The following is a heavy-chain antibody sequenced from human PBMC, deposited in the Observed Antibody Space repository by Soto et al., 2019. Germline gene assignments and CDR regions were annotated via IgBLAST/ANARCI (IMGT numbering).Heavy chain of an antibody. CDR3: AKGALSTYFD. Sequence: GESLKISCAGSEFTFSTYAMSWVRQAPGKGLEWVSSIGSGGSPTYYADSVKGRFTISRDNSKNTLYLQMNSLRAEDTAVYYCAKGALSTYFDWGQGTLVTVSS. V-gene: IGHV3-23*01. J-gene: IGHJ4*02. CDR1: EFTFSTYA. CDR2: IGSGGSPT. D-gene: IGHD3-9*01.